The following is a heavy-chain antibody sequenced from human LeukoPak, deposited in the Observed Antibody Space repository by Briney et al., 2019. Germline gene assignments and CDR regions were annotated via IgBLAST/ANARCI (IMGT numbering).Heavy chain of an antibody. CDR3: ARGGPSATIFGGADY. V-gene: IGHV1-2*06. D-gene: IGHD3-3*01. Sequence: GASVKVSCKASGYTFTSYYMHWVRQAPGQGLEWMGRINPNSGGTNYAQKFQGRVTMTRDTSISTAYMELSRLRSDDTAVYYCARGGPSATIFGGADYWGQGTLVTVSS. J-gene: IGHJ4*02. CDR2: INPNSGGT. CDR1: GYTFTSYY.